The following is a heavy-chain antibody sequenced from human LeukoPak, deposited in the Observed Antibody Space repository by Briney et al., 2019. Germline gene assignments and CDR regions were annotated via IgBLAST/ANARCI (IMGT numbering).Heavy chain of an antibody. Sequence: PGGCLRLSCAASGFTFSTYCMHWVRPAPGKGPMWVSRICPDGTVTNYADSVKARFIISRDNARNTMYLQMNSLRVEDTAVYYCVRDFRSADYWGQGTLVTVSS. J-gene: IGHJ4*02. V-gene: IGHV3-74*01. CDR3: VRDFRSADY. CDR2: ICPDGTVT. CDR1: GFTFSTYC.